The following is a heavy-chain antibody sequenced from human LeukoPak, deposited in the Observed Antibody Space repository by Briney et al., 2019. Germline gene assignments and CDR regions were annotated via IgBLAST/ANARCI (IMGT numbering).Heavy chain of an antibody. D-gene: IGHD4-23*01. Sequence: PSETLSLTCTVSGGSISSGGYYWSWIRQHPGKGLEWIGYIYYSGSTYYNPSLKSRVTISVDTSKNQFSLKLSSVTAADTAVYYCATQTTGVTPDAFDIWGQGTMVTVSS. J-gene: IGHJ3*02. CDR3: ATQTTGVTPDAFDI. CDR1: GGSISSGGYY. V-gene: IGHV4-31*03. CDR2: IYYSGST.